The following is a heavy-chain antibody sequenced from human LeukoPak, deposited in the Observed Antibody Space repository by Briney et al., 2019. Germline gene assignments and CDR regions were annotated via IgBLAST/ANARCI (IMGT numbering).Heavy chain of an antibody. CDR2: SYYTGTT. CDR1: GGSISGTYY. CDR3: ARRWVYDKRAFDA. Sequence: SETLSLTCTVSGGSISGTYYCSWMRQPPGKGLEWIGYSYYTGTTDSNPSLKSRVTISLDTSKNQFSLNLSSVTAADTAVYYCARRWVYDKRAFDAWGQGTMVTVSS. D-gene: IGHD3-16*01. V-gene: IGHV4-59*08. J-gene: IGHJ3*01.